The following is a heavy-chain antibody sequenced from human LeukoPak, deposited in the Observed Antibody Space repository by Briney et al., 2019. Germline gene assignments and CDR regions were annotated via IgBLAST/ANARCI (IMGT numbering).Heavy chain of an antibody. V-gene: IGHV1-18*01. J-gene: IGHJ4*02. D-gene: IGHD6-19*01. CDR2: ISAYNGNT. CDR3: ARDSGIAVAVNFDY. Sequence: ASVKVSFKASGYTFTIYGISWVRQAPGQGLEWMGWISAYNGNTNYAQKLQGRVTMTTDTSTSTAYMELRSLRSDDTAVYYCARDSGIAVAVNFDYWGQGTLVTVSS. CDR1: GYTFTIYG.